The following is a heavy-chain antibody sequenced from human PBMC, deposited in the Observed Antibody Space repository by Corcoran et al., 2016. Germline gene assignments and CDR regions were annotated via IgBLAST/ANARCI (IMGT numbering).Heavy chain of an antibody. J-gene: IGHJ4*02. CDR1: GFTFSSYG. Sequence: QVQLVESGGGVVQPGRSLRLSCAASGFTFSSYGMHWVRQAPGKGLEWVAVISYDGSNKYYADSMKGRFTISRDNSKNTLYLQMNSLRAEDTAVYYCAKDFYNWNPRPGFFDYWGQGTLVTVSS. V-gene: IGHV3-30*18. CDR3: AKDFYNWNPRPGFFDY. D-gene: IGHD1-20*01. CDR2: ISYDGSNK.